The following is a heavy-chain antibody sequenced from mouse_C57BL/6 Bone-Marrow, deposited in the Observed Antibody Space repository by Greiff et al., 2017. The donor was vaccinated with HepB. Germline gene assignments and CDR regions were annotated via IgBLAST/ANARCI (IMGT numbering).Heavy chain of an antibody. Sequence: VQLQQPGAELVRPGTSVKLSCKASGYTFTSYWMHWVKQRPGQGLEWIGVIDPSDSYTNYNQKFKGKATLTVDTSSSTAYMQLSSLTSEDSAVYYCARVTPFITTVEGFAYWGQGTLVTVSA. J-gene: IGHJ3*01. CDR2: IDPSDSYT. V-gene: IGHV1-59*01. CDR1: GYTFTSYW. D-gene: IGHD1-1*01. CDR3: ARVTPFITTVEGFAY.